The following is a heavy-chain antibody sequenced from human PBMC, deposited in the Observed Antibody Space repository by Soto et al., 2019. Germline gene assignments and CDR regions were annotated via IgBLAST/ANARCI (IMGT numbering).Heavy chain of an antibody. D-gene: IGHD4-4*01. CDR1: SGSITSGDFY. V-gene: IGHV4-30-4*01. Sequence: TLYITGTVCSGSITSGDFYWRWIRQPPGKGLELIGNIYYSGSTYYNPSLRSRAIMSVDTSQNQFSLKLSSLTAADTAVYFFARADDFRDPFDYWCQGALVTLSS. J-gene: IGHJ4*02. CDR2: IYYSGST. CDR3: ARADDFRDPFDY.